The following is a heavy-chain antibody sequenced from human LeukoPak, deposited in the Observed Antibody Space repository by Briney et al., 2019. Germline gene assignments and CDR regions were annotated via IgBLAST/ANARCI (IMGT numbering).Heavy chain of an antibody. J-gene: IGHJ4*02. CDR1: GGSISSSY. V-gene: IGHV4-59*12. CDR3: ARVIAAAGRIREYYFDY. Sequence: PSQTLSLTCTVSGGSISSSYWSWVRQPPGKGLEWIGYIYYSGSTYYNPSLKSRVTISVDTSKNQFSLKLSSVTAANTAVYYCARVIAAAGRIREYYFDYWGQGTLVTVSS. CDR2: IYYSGST. D-gene: IGHD6-13*01.